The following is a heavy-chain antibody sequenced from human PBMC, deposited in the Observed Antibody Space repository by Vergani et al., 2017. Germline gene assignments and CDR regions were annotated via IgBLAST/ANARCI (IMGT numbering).Heavy chain of an antibody. Sequence: QVQLVQSGAEVKKPGASVKVSCKASGYTFTDYFMHWVRQAPGQGFEWLGWIRADTGDTKYSERLQDRVTLTTDSSTNTAYMELRSLKSDDTAVYYCARDGTYYYGSGSFYLFDYWGQGTLVTVSS. D-gene: IGHD3-10*01. V-gene: IGHV1-18*04. J-gene: IGHJ4*02. CDR3: ARDGTYYYGSGSFYLFDY. CDR2: IRADTGDT. CDR1: GYTFTDYF.